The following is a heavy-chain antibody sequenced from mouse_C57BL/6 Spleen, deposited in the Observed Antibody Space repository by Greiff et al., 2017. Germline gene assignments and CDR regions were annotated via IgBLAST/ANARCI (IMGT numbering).Heavy chain of an antibody. CDR1: GYTFTDYE. Sequence: VQLQESGAELVRPGASVTLSCKASGYTFTDYEMHWVKQTPVHGLEWIGAIDPETGGTAYNQKFTGKATLTADQSSSTAYMELRSLTSEDSAVXYCTRSTGTKAWFAYWGQGTLVTVSA. J-gene: IGHJ3*01. V-gene: IGHV1-15*01. CDR3: TRSTGTKAWFAY. CDR2: IDPETGGT. D-gene: IGHD2-14*01.